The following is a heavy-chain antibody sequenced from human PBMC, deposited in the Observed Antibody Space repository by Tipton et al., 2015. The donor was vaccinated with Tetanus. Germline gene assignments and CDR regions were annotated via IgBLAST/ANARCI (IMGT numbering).Heavy chain of an antibody. CDR3: ARDAAVWFVDLLGKHYYYYYGLDV. CDR2: ISSSSSTI. V-gene: IGHV3-48*01. CDR1: GFTFSNYS. J-gene: IGHJ6*02. Sequence: GSLRLSCAASGFTFSNYSMNWVRQAPGKGLEWVSYISSSSSTIYYADSVKGRFTISRDNAKNSLYLQMNSLRAEDTAVYCCARDAAVWFVDLLGKHYYYYYGLDVWGQGTTVTVSS. D-gene: IGHD3-10*01.